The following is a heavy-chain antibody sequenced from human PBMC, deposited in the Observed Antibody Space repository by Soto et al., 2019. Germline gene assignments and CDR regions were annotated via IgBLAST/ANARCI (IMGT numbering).Heavy chain of an antibody. CDR1: GGSISSYY. Sequence: SETLSLTCTVSGGSISSYYWSWIRQPPGKGLEWIGYIHYSGSTNYNPSLKSRVTISVDTSKNQFSLKLSSVTAADTAVYYCARGRFGELLYYFDYWGQGTLVTVSS. CDR3: ARGRFGELLYYFDY. D-gene: IGHD3-10*01. CDR2: IHYSGST. J-gene: IGHJ4*02. V-gene: IGHV4-59*01.